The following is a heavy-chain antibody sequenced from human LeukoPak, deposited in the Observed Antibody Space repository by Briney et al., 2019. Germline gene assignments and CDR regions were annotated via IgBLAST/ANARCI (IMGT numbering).Heavy chain of an antibody. J-gene: IGHJ6*03. V-gene: IGHV3-23*01. CDR3: ARDNGFYYYYMDV. D-gene: IGHD2-8*01. CDR2: IFPSGGEI. Sequence: GGSLRLSCAASGFTFSTFAMIWVRQPPGKGLEWVSSIFPSGGEIHYADSVRGRFTISRDNSKNTLYLQMNSLRAEDTAVYYCARDNGFYYYYMDVWGKGTTVTVSS. CDR1: GFTFSTFA.